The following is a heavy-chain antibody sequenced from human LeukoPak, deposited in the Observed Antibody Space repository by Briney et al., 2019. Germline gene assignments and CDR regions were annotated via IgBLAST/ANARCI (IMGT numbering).Heavy chain of an antibody. Sequence: SETLSLTCAVYGGSFSGYYWSWIRQPPGKGLEWIGEINHSGSTNYNPSLKSRVTISVDTSKNQFSLKLSSVTAADTAVYYCARASSSYYDSSGYHKANFDYWGPGTLVTVSS. CDR2: INHSGST. J-gene: IGHJ4*02. V-gene: IGHV4-34*01. CDR3: ARASSSYYDSSGYHKANFDY. D-gene: IGHD3-22*01. CDR1: GGSFSGYY.